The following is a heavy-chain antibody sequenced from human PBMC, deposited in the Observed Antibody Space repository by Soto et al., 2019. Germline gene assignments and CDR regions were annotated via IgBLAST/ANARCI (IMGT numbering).Heavy chain of an antibody. Sequence: PSETLSLTCTVSGGSISSYYWSWIRQPPGKGLEWIGYIYYSGSTNYNPSLKSRVTISVDTSKNQFSLKLSSVTAADTAVYYCARALVIVGATGGAFDIWGQGTMVTVSS. CDR2: IYYSGST. CDR1: GGSISSYY. D-gene: IGHD1-26*01. J-gene: IGHJ3*02. V-gene: IGHV4-59*01. CDR3: ARALVIVGATGGAFDI.